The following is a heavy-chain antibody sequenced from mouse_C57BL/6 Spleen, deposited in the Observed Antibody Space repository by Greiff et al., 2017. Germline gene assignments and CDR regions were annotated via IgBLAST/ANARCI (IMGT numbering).Heavy chain of an antibody. Sequence: QVQLQQSGPELVKPGASVKISCKASGYAFSSSWMNWVKQRPGKGLEWIGRIYPGDGDTNYNGKFKGKATLTADKSSSTAYMQLSSLTSEDSAVYFCARANWGYYAMDYWGQGTSVTVSS. D-gene: IGHD4-1*01. J-gene: IGHJ4*01. V-gene: IGHV1-82*01. CDR1: GYAFSSSW. CDR2: IYPGDGDT. CDR3: ARANWGYYAMDY.